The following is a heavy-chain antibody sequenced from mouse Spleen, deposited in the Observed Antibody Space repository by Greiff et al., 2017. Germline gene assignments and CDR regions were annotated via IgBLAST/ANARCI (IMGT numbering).Heavy chain of an antibody. CDR2: FDPEDGVT. CDR1: GFNFKDYS. Sequence: EVQVVESGAELVKPGASVKLSCTASGFNFKDYSMHWVKQRTEQGLEWIGRFDPEDGVTKYAPKFQGKATITADTSSNTAYLQLSSLTSEDTAVYYCAGGWFAYWGQGTLVTVSA. J-gene: IGHJ3*01. V-gene: IGHV14-2*01. CDR3: AGGWFAY.